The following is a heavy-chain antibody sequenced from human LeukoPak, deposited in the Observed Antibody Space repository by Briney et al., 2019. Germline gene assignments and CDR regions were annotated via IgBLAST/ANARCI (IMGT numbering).Heavy chain of an antibody. Sequence: ASVKVSFKASGHTFTNYGISWVRQAPGQGLEWVGWISAYNGNTNYAQKLQGRVTMTTDTSTSTAYIELRSLRSDDTAVYYCARPAAGQSNNWFDPWGQGTLVTVSS. V-gene: IGHV1-18*01. CDR2: ISAYNGNT. CDR3: ARPAAGQSNNWFDP. J-gene: IGHJ5*02. D-gene: IGHD6-13*01. CDR1: GHTFTNYG.